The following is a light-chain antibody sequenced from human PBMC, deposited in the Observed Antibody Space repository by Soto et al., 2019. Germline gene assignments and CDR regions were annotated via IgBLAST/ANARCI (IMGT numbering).Light chain of an antibody. CDR3: QHYNHCLT. CDR2: GAS. J-gene: IGKJ2*01. Sequence: EVVMTQSPATLSVSPGERATLSCRASQSVSSQLAWYKQKPGQAPRLLIYGASTRATGIPARFSGSGSGTEFTLTISSLQSEDFAVYYCQHYNHCLTFGQGTKLDIK. V-gene: IGKV3-15*01. CDR1: QSVSSQ.